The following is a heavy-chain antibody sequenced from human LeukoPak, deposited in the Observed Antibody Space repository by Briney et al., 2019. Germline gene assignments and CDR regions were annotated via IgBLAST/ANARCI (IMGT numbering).Heavy chain of an antibody. D-gene: IGHD6-6*01. Sequence: PGGSLRLSCAASGFTFSSYSMNWVRQAPGKGLEWVANIKQDGSEKYYVDSVKGRFTISRDNAKNSLYLQMNSLRAEDTAVYYCARDPAYSSSWGGFDYWGQGTLVTVSS. J-gene: IGHJ4*02. V-gene: IGHV3-7*01. CDR3: ARDPAYSSSWGGFDY. CDR1: GFTFSSYS. CDR2: IKQDGSEK.